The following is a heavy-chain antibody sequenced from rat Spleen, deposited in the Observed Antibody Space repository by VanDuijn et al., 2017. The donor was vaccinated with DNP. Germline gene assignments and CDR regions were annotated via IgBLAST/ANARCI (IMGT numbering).Heavy chain of an antibody. CDR2: ISYDGGRT. V-gene: IGHV5-22*01. Sequence: EVQLVESGGGLVQPGRSLKLSCAASGFTFSDYYMAWVRQAPTKGLEWVAAISYDGGRTYYRDSVKDRFTISRDYAKSTLYLQMNSLRSEDMATFYCARHGRRVFDYWGHGVMVTVSS. J-gene: IGHJ2*01. D-gene: IGHD1-11*01. CDR1: GFTFSDYY. CDR3: ARHGRRVFDY.